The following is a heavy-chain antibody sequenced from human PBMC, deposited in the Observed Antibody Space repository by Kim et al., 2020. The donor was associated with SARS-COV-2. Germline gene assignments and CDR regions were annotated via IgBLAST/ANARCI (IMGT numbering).Heavy chain of an antibody. Sequence: SETLSLTCAVYGGSFSGYYWSWIRQPPGKGLEWIGEINHSGSTNYNPSLKSRVTISVDTSKNQFSLKLSSVTAADTAVYYCAREVLTGTGVRRFDPWGQGTLVTVSS. CDR1: GGSFSGYY. V-gene: IGHV4-34*01. CDR3: AREVLTGTGVRRFDP. D-gene: IGHD1-7*01. J-gene: IGHJ5*02. CDR2: INHSGST.